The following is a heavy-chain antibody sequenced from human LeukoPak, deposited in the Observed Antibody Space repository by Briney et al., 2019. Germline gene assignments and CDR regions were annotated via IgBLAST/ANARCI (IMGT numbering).Heavy chain of an antibody. V-gene: IGHV3-7*01. CDR2: IKQDGREK. CDR1: GFTFSNYC. D-gene: IGHD3-22*01. J-gene: IGHJ4*02. CDR3: ARVYYQDSGTSYRHLDY. Sequence: GGSLRLSCAASGFTFSNYCMTWVRQVPGKGLEGVASIKQDGREKYFLDSVKGRFTISRDNAENSLYLQMNSLRAEDTAVYYCARVYYQDSGTSYRHLDYWGQGTLVTVSS.